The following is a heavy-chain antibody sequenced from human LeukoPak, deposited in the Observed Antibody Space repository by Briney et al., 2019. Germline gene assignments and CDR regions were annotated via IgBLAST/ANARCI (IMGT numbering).Heavy chain of an antibody. Sequence: ASVKVSCKASGYTFTSYDINWVRQATGQGLEWMGWMNPNSGNTGYAQKFQGRVTITRNTSISTAYMELSSLRSEDTAVYYCATKGDCSSTSCYLKTSSDYFDYWGQGTLVTVSS. D-gene: IGHD2-2*01. CDR2: MNPNSGNT. J-gene: IGHJ4*02. CDR3: ATKGDCSSTSCYLKTSSDYFDY. CDR1: GYTFTSYD. V-gene: IGHV1-8*03.